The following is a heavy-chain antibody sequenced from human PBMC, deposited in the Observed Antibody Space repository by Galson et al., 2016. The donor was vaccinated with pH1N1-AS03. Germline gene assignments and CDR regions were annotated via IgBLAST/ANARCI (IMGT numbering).Heavy chain of an antibody. V-gene: IGHV4-38-2*02. CDR2: VYQSGTT. CDR3: ARDHGNNRPFDM. J-gene: IGHJ4*01. CDR1: GLSITKGFQ. D-gene: IGHD5-24*01. Sequence: ETLSLTCTVPGLSITKGFQWAWIRQSPAKGLEWIGNVYQSGTTYYNPSLKRRVTISVDTSKDQFSLKLTSVTAADTATYFCARDHGNNRPFDMWGPGSLVVVSS.